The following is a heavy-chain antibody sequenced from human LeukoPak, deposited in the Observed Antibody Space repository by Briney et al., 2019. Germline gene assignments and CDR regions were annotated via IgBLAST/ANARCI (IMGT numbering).Heavy chain of an antibody. CDR3: AKERGSGWYYFDY. V-gene: IGHV3-23*01. D-gene: IGHD6-19*01. CDR2: ISGSGGYT. J-gene: IGHJ4*02. CDR1: EFTFSSYA. Sequence: SGGSLRLSCATSEFTFSSYAMSWVRQARGKGLEWVSGISGSGGYTYYADSVKGRFTISRDNSKNTLYLQMNSLRAEDTAIYYCAKERGSGWYYFDYWGQGTLVTVSS.